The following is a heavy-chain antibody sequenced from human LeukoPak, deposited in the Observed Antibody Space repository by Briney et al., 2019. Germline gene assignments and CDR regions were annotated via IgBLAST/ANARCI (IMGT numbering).Heavy chain of an antibody. D-gene: IGHD4-17*01. CDR2: IYYSGST. V-gene: IGHV4-39*01. Sequence: SETLSLTCTVSGGSISSSSYYGGWIRQPPGKGLEWIGSIYYSGSTNYNPSLKSRATLSVDTSKNQFSLKLTSMTAADTAVYYCARGRNGDFDYWGQGTLVTVSS. CDR3: ARGRNGDFDY. CDR1: GGSISSSSYY. J-gene: IGHJ4*02.